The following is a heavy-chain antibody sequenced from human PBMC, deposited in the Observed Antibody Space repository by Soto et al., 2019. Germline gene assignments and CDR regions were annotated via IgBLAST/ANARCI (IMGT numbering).Heavy chain of an antibody. CDR1: GGTFSSYA. V-gene: IGHV1-69*01. CDR3: ANRGYSGYDEAVFDYYYGMDV. J-gene: IGHJ6*02. D-gene: IGHD5-12*01. Sequence: QVQLVQSGAEVKKPGSSVKVSCKASGGTFSSYAISWVRQAPGQGLEWMGGIIPIFGTANYAQKVQGRVTITEDECTSTAYMEMRSLRSEDTAVYYCANRGYSGYDEAVFDYYYGMDVWGQGTTVTVSS. CDR2: IIPIFGTA.